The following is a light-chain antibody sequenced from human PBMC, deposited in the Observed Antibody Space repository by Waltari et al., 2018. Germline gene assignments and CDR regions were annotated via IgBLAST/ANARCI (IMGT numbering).Light chain of an antibody. V-gene: IGLV1-40*01. CDR3: QSYDSSLSVV. CDR2: GNS. J-gene: IGLJ2*01. CDR1: GSTVGAGCD. Sequence: QPVLTQPTSASGAPGQTVPISFPGSGSTVGAGCDLHWYQQLPGTPPQLLIYGNSNRPSGVPDRFSVSKSGTSASLAITGLQAEDEADYYCQSYDSSLSVVFGGGTKLTVL.